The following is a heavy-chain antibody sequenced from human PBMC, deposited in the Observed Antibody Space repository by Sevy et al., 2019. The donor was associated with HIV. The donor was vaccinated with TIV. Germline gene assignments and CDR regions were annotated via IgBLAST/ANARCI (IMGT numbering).Heavy chain of an antibody. D-gene: IGHD6-19*01. Sequence: ASVKVSSKASGYTFTSYGISWVRQAHGQGLEWMGWISAYNGNTNYAQKLQGRVTMTTDTSTSTAYMELRSLRSDDTAVYYCARDLRSIAVAGHFDYWGQGTLVTVSS. CDR1: GYTFTSYG. CDR3: ARDLRSIAVAGHFDY. J-gene: IGHJ4*02. CDR2: ISAYNGNT. V-gene: IGHV1-18*01.